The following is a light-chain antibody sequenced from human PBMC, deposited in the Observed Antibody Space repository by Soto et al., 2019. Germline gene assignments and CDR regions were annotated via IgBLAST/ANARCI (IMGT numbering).Light chain of an antibody. Sequence: EIAMKQSPATLSVSPGERATLSCRASQSVSSKLAWYQQKPGQAPRLLIYDASTRATGIPARFSGSGSGTEFTLTISSLQSEDFAVYYCQQFNNWPRTFGQGTMVDIK. CDR1: QSVSSK. CDR2: DAS. J-gene: IGKJ1*01. CDR3: QQFNNWPRT. V-gene: IGKV3-15*01.